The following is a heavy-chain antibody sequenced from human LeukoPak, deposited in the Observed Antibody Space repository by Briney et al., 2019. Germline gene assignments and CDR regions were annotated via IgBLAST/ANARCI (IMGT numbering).Heavy chain of an antibody. D-gene: IGHD3-10*01. V-gene: IGHV4-30-4*01. CDR2: IYYSGST. CDR1: GGSISSGDYY. CDR3: ARGERYDGSGSYSSWYFDL. J-gene: IGHJ2*01. Sequence: SQTLSLTCTVSGGSISSGDYYWSWIRQPPGKGLEWIGYIYYSGSTYYNPSLKSRVTISVDTSKNQFSLKLSSVTAADTAVYYCARGERYDGSGSYSSWYFDLWGRGTLVTVSS.